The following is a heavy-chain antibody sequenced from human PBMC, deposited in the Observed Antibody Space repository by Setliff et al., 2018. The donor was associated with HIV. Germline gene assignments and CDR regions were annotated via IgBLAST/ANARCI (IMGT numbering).Heavy chain of an antibody. CDR1: GYTFTGYY. V-gene: IGHV1-2*02. CDR2: INPNSGGT. D-gene: IGHD1-26*01. Sequence: GASVKVSCKASGYTFTGYYMHWVRQAPGQGLEWMGWINPNSGGTDYAQKFQGRVTMTRDTSISTAYMEVSRLRSDDTAVYYCARDEERRGPPGIWGQGTMVTVSS. J-gene: IGHJ3*02. CDR3: ARDEERRGPPGI.